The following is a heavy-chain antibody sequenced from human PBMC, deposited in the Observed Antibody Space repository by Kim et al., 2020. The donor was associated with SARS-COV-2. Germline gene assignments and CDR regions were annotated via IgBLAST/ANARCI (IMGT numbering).Heavy chain of an antibody. V-gene: IGHV1-69*04. D-gene: IGHD5-18*01. CDR2: IIPILGIA. Sequence: SVKVSCKASGGTFSSYAISWVRQAPGQGLEWMGRIIPILGIANYAQKFQGRVTITADKSTSTAYMELSSLRSEDTAVYYCAGVSERVQLWLRSNQGAGGYYYGMDVWGQGTTVTVSS. J-gene: IGHJ6*02. CDR1: GGTFSSYA. CDR3: AGVSERVQLWLRSNQGAGGYYYGMDV.